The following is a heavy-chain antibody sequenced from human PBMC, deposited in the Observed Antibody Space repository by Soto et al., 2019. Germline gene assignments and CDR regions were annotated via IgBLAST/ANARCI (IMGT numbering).Heavy chain of an antibody. CDR2: IYHSGST. D-gene: IGHD5-12*01. CDR1: GGSISSSNW. Sequence: QVQLQESGPGLVKPSGTLSLTCAVSGGSISSSNWWSWVRQPPGKGLEWIGEIYHSGSTNYNPSLKTRFTISVAKSKNQFSLKLSSVTAADTAVYYCARAAAGGYSAYEVFDYWGQGTLVTVSS. J-gene: IGHJ4*02. V-gene: IGHV4-4*02. CDR3: ARAAAGGYSAYEVFDY.